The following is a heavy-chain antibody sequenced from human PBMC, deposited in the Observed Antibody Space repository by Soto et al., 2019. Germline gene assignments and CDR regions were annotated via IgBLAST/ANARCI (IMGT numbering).Heavy chain of an antibody. CDR3: ARVVTGTEDAFDI. D-gene: IGHD1-20*01. V-gene: IGHV1-2*04. J-gene: IGHJ3*02. CDR2: INPNSGGT. Sequence: ASLKVSCKASGDTFTGYYMHWVRQAPGQGLEWMGWINPNSGGTNYAQKFQGWVTMTRDTSISTAYMELSRLRSDDTAVYYCARVVTGTEDAFDIWGQGTMVTVSS. CDR1: GDTFTGYY.